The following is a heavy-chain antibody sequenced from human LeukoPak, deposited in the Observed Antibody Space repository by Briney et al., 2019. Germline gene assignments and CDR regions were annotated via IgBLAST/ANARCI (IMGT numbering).Heavy chain of an antibody. D-gene: IGHD2-21*02. CDR3: ARGLLDYDTVFDS. Sequence: SETLSLICTVSGYSIRSGSFWGWLRLPPGRGLEYIGTIFRSGAADYSPSLQSRVTMSVDTSKNQFSLKLNSVTAADTALYYCARGLLDYDTVFDSWGQGTLVTVS. J-gene: IGHJ4*02. CDR1: GYSIRSGSF. CDR2: IFRSGAA. V-gene: IGHV4-38-2*02.